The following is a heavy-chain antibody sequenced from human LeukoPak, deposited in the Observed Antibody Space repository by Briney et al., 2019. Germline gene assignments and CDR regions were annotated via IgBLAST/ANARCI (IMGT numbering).Heavy chain of an antibody. CDR2: IYPGDSDT. J-gene: IGHJ4*02. CDR1: GYSFTSYW. D-gene: IGHD3-9*01. CDR3: ARPSKIRYFDSLDY. V-gene: IGHV5-51*01. Sequence: GESLKISCKGSGYSFTSYWIAWVRQMPRKGLEWMGIIYPGDSDTRYSPSFQGQVTISADNSISTAYLQWSSLKASDTAMYYCARPSKIRYFDSLDYWGQGTLVTVSS.